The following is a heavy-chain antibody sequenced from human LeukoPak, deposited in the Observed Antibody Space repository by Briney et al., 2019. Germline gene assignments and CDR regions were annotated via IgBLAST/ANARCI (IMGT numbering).Heavy chain of an antibody. Sequence: RGSLRLSCAASGFTFSSYSMNWVRQAPGKGLEWVSSISSSSSYIYYADSVKGRFTISRDNAKNSLYLQMNSLRAEDTAVYYCARDRGRWFTISPGPDYYGMDVWGQGTTVTVSS. CDR3: ARDRGRWFTISPGPDYYGMDV. CDR1: GFTFSSYS. CDR2: ISSSSSYI. J-gene: IGHJ6*02. V-gene: IGHV3-21*01. D-gene: IGHD3-9*01.